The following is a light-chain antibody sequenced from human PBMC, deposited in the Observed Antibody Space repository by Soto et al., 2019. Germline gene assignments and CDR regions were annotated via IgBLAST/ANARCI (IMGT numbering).Light chain of an antibody. V-gene: IGKV3-20*01. CDR3: QQYGISLPHN. J-gene: IGKJ2*01. CDR1: RSVSNNF. Sequence: DTVLTQSPGTLSLSPGERATLACRASRSVSNNFLAWYQQKPGQAPRLLIYGSSSRATGIPDRFSGSGSGTDFTLTISRLEPEDFAVYFCQQYGISLPHNFGQGTKVEI. CDR2: GSS.